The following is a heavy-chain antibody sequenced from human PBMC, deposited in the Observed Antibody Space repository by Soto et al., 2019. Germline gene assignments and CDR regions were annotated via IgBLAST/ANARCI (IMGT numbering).Heavy chain of an antibody. CDR3: ARTIVAAASPYQH. J-gene: IGHJ1*01. Sequence: VKVSCKTSGFTLTNYYMHWLRQAPGQGLEWMGVINPSDGGITYAQKFQGRVTMTRDTATSTVYMELSSLGSEDTAVYYCARTIVAAASPYQHWGQGTLVTVSS. V-gene: IGHV1-46*01. D-gene: IGHD6-13*01. CDR1: GFTLTNYY. CDR2: INPSDGGI.